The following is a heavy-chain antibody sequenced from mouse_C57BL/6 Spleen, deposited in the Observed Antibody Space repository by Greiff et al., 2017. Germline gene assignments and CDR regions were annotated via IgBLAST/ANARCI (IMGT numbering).Heavy chain of an antibody. J-gene: IGHJ2*01. V-gene: IGHV1-50*01. D-gene: IGHD2-4*01. CDR3: ARGGTMITTGYYFDD. CDR2: IDPSDSYT. CDR1: GYTFTSYW. Sequence: QVQLQQPGAELVKPGASVKLSCKASGYTFTSYWMQWVKQRPGQGLEWIGEIDPSDSYTNYNQKFKGKATLTVDTSSSTAYMQLSSLTSEDSAVYYCARGGTMITTGYYFDDWDEGTTHTVSS.